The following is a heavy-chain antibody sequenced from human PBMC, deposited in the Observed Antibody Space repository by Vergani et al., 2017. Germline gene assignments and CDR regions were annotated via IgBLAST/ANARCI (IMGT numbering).Heavy chain of an antibody. CDR1: GYIFTSYW. CDR2: IYPGDSDT. J-gene: IGHJ3*02. V-gene: IGHV5-51*01. D-gene: IGHD3-22*01. CDR3: ARTYYYESSGYSRAFDS. Sequence: EVQLVQSGAEVKKPGESLKISCKCSGYIFTSYWIGWVRQMPGKGLEWMGIIYPGDSDTRYSPSFQGHVTISADKSISTAYLQWSSLTASDTAMYYCARTYYYESSGYSRAFDSWSEGRIVTVPS.